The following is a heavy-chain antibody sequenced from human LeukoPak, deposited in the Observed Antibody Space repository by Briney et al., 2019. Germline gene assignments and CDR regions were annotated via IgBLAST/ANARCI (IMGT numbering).Heavy chain of an antibody. Sequence: ASVKVSCKTSGYTFTDYFIHWVRQAPGQGLEWMGQLNPHTGGANYAQKFQGRVSMTRDTSINTAYIEVSRLTSDDTAVYYCARVTWKTVIAAPDYWGQGTLVTVSS. J-gene: IGHJ4*02. CDR3: ARVTWKTVIAAPDY. D-gene: IGHD2-21*01. CDR2: LNPHTGGA. CDR1: GYTFTDYF. V-gene: IGHV1-2*06.